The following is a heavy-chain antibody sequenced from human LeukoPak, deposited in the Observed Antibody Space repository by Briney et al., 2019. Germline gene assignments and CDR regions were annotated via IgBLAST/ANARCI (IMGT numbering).Heavy chain of an antibody. CDR2: ISSSSSYI. V-gene: IGHV3-21*01. D-gene: IGHD3-3*01. Sequence: KPGGSLRLSXAASGFTFSSYSMNWVRQAPGKGLEWVSSISSSSSYIYCADSVKGRFTISRDNAKNSLYLQMNSLRAEDTAVYYCARLGVAGYFDYWGQGTLVTVSS. CDR3: ARLGVAGYFDY. CDR1: GFTFSSYS. J-gene: IGHJ4*02.